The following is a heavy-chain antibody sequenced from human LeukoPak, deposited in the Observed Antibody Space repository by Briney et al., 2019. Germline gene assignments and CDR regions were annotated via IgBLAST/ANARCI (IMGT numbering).Heavy chain of an antibody. CDR2: ISYDGSNK. CDR1: GFTFSSYA. V-gene: IGHV3-30-3*01. CDR3: ARWALDY. J-gene: IGHJ4*02. Sequence: PGRSLRLSCAASGFTFSSYAMHWVRQAPGKGLEWVAVISYDGSNKYYADSVKGRFTISRDNSKNTLYLQMNSLRAEDTAVYYCARWALDYWGQGTLVTVSS.